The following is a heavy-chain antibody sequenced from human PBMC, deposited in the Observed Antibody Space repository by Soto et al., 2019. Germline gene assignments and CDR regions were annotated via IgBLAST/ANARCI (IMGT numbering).Heavy chain of an antibody. D-gene: IGHD3-16*02. CDR2: ISAYNGNT. CDR1: GYTFSSYG. V-gene: IGHV1-18*01. J-gene: IGHJ3*02. Sequence: ASVKVSCKASGYTFSSYGISCVRQAPGQGLEWMGWISAYNGNTNYAQKLQGRVTMTTDTSTSTAYMELRSLRSDDTAVYYCARGPAYIWGSYRYFDIWGQGTMVTVSS. CDR3: ARGPAYIWGSYRYFDI.